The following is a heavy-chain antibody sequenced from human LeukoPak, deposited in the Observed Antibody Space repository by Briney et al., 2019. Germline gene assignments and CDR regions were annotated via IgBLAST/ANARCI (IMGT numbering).Heavy chain of an antibody. CDR2: ISSSSSTI. D-gene: IGHD2-2*01. Sequence: LSGGSLRLSCAASGFTFSSYSMNWVRQAPGKGLEWVSYISSSSSTIYYADSVKGRFTISRDNAKNSLYLQMNSLRAEDTAVYYCASSSRRGFDYWGQGTLVTVSS. V-gene: IGHV3-48*04. J-gene: IGHJ4*02. CDR3: ASSSRRGFDY. CDR1: GFTFSSYS.